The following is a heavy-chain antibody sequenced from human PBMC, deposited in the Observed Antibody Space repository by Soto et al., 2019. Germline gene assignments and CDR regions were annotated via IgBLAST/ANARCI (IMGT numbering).Heavy chain of an antibody. Sequence: GESLKISCKGSGYSFTSYWIGWVRQMPGKGLEWMGIIYPGDSDTKYNPSFQGQVTISADKSITTTYLQLSSLKASDTAIYYCAASIFYYGMDVWCPGTTVTVSS. CDR3: AASIFYYGMDV. V-gene: IGHV5-51*01. CDR1: GYSFTSYW. CDR2: IYPGDSDT. J-gene: IGHJ6*02.